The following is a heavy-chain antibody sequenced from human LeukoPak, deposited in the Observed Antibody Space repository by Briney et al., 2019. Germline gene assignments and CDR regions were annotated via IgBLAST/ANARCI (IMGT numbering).Heavy chain of an antibody. D-gene: IGHD3-16*02. CDR1: GYSFTSYW. V-gene: IGHV5-10-1*01. CDR3: ARHGVAYYDYVWGSYRDDY. Sequence: GESLKISCKGSGYSFTSYWISWVRQMPGKGLEWMGRIDPSDSYTNYSPSFQGHVTISADKSISTAYLQWSSLKASNTAMYYCARHGVAYYDYVWGSYRDDYWGQGTLVTVSS. CDR2: IDPSDSYT. J-gene: IGHJ4*02.